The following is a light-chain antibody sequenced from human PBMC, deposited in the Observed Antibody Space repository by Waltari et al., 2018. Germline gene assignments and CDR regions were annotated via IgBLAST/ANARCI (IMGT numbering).Light chain of an antibody. CDR3: AAWDDSLNGPV. Sequence: QSVLTQPPSASGTPGQRVTISCSGSSFNIGSNTVNGYRQFPGTAPKLLIYNNEQRPPRVPDRFAGARSGTSAALASSGLQSEHEADYDCAAWDDSLNGPVFGGGTKLTVL. J-gene: IGLJ3*02. CDR2: NNE. CDR1: SFNIGSNT. V-gene: IGLV1-44*01.